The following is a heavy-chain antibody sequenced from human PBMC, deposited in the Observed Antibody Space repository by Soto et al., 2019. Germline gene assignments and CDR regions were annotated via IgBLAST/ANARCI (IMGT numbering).Heavy chain of an antibody. V-gene: IGHV1-69*01. CDR3: AASSSVAAAGYFKF. J-gene: IGHJ4*02. CDR1: GDLFNYYA. Sequence: QVQLVQSGAEVKEPGSSVKVSCKATGDLFNYYAFYWVRQAPGQGLGWVGRISTLCSTTNYAQKFQGRVTIGADELTTIVYLEVSNLESEDTAMYYCAASSSVAAAGYFKFWGQGTLVTVSP. D-gene: IGHD6-13*01. CDR2: ISTLCSTT.